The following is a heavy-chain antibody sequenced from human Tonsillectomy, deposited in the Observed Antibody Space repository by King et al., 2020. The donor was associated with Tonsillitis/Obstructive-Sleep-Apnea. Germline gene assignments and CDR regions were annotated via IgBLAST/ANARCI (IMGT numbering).Heavy chain of an antibody. D-gene: IGHD3-22*01. Sequence: VQLVESGGGLVQPGGSLRLSCAASGFTFSTYWMHWVRQAPGKGLVWVSRIDSDVSTPFYADSVKGRFTISRDNAKNTLYLQMNSLRAEDTAVYYCARDYYYSIDYWGRGTLVTVSS. CDR2: IDSDVSTP. J-gene: IGHJ4*02. V-gene: IGHV3-74*01. CDR1: GFTFSTYW. CDR3: ARDYYYSIDY.